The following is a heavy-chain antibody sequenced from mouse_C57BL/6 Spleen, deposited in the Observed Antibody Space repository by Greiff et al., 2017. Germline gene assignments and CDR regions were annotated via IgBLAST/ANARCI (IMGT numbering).Heavy chain of an antibody. CDR2: INPSNGGT. J-gene: IGHJ1*03. D-gene: IGHD1-1*01. Sequence: VQLQQPGTELVKPGASVKLSCKASGYTFTSYWMHWVKQRPGQGLEWIGNINPSNGGTNYNEKFKSKATLTVDKSSRTAYMQLSILTSEDSAVYYCARPYYGISYWYFDVWGTGTTVTVSS. CDR3: ARPYYGISYWYFDV. V-gene: IGHV1-53*01. CDR1: GYTFTSYW.